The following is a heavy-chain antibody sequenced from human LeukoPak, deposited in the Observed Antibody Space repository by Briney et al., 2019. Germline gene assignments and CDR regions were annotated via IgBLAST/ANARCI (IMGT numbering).Heavy chain of an antibody. V-gene: IGHV1-46*01. CDR2: INPSGGST. CDR1: GYTFTSYY. Sequence: ASVKVSCKASGYTFTSYYMRWVRQAPGQGLEWMGIINPSGGSTSYAQKFQGRVSMTRDMSTSTVYMELSSLRSEDTAVYYCARDPRMITFGGVIGLGIDYWGQGTLVTVSS. J-gene: IGHJ4*02. CDR3: ARDPRMITFGGVIGLGIDY. D-gene: IGHD3-16*02.